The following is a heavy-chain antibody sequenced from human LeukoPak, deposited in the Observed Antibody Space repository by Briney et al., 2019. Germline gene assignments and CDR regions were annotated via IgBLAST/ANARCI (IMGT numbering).Heavy chain of an antibody. Sequence: GGSLRLSCAASGFTFSSYWMHRVRQAPGKGLVWVSRINNDGSSTNYADSVKGRFTISRDNAKNTLYLQMNSLRAEDTTVYYCARGLRLDYYYYYGMDVWGQGTTVTVSS. CDR3: ARGLRLDYYYYYGMDV. CDR2: INNDGSST. CDR1: GFTFSSYW. V-gene: IGHV3-74*01. J-gene: IGHJ6*02. D-gene: IGHD2-8*01.